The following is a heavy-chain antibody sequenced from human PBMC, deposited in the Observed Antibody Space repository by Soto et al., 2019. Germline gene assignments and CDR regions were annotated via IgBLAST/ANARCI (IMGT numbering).Heavy chain of an antibody. CDR3: ARNGDSSDYRGWFDP. Sequence: GGSLRLSCAASGFTVSSNYMSWVRQAPGKGLEWVSVIYSGGTTYYADSVKGRFAISRDNSKNTLYLQMNSLRAEDTAVYYCARNGDSSDYRGWFDPWGQGTLVTVS. J-gene: IGHJ5*02. CDR2: IYSGGTT. CDR1: GFTVSSNY. V-gene: IGHV3-66*01. D-gene: IGHD3-22*01.